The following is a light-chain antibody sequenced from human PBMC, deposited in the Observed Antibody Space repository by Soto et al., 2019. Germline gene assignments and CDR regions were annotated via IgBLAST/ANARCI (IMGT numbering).Light chain of an antibody. CDR3: QQYKSWPPIT. Sequence: EIVLTQSPGTLSSSPGERATLSCRASQSVSSSYLAWYQQKPGQAPRLLIYGASSRATGIPDRLSGTGSGTEFTLTISSLKSEDYAVYYCQQYKSWPPITFGQGTRLEIK. CDR2: GAS. J-gene: IGKJ5*01. V-gene: IGKV3-20*01. CDR1: QSVSSSY.